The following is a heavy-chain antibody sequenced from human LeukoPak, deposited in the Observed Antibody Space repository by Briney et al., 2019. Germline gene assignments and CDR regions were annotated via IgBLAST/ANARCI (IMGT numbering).Heavy chain of an antibody. J-gene: IGHJ6*02. CDR3: ARSGYYYGLDV. CDR1: GNTFTGYY. D-gene: IGHD3-22*01. Sequence: SVKVSCKASGNTFTGYYVHWVRQAPGQGFGWMGWINPQSGGTNYAQNFQGRVTMTGDTSISTVYMEVSRLRSDDTAVYYCARSGYYYGLDVWGQGTTVTLSS. CDR2: INPQSGGT. V-gene: IGHV1-2*02.